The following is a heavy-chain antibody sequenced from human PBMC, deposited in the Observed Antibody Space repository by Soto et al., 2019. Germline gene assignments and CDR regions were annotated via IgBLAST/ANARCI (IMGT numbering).Heavy chain of an antibody. CDR1: GFSFTNYW. CDR2: IDPVDSYT. J-gene: IGHJ4*02. V-gene: IGHV5-10-1*01. D-gene: IGHD3-22*01. CDR3: ARGDSSDYSTATPADY. Sequence: GESLKISCKGSGFSFTNYWISWVRQTPGKGLEWMGNIDPVDSYTNYSPSFQGHVTFSADTSISTAYLQWSSLKASDTAMYFCARGDSSDYSTATPADYWGQGTQVTVSS.